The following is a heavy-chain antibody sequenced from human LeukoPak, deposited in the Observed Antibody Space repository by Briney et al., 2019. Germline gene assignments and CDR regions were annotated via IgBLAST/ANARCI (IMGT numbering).Heavy chain of an antibody. D-gene: IGHD6-6*01. CDR1: GYTFTSYG. CDR3: ARDHGIAARLPPTAY. CDR2: ISAYNGNT. Sequence: VASVKVSCKASGYTFTSYGISWVRQAPGQGLEWMGWISAYNGNTNYAQKLQGRVTMTTDTSTSTAYMELRSLRSDDAAVYYCARDHGIAARLPPTAYWGQGTLVTVSS. J-gene: IGHJ4*02. V-gene: IGHV1-18*01.